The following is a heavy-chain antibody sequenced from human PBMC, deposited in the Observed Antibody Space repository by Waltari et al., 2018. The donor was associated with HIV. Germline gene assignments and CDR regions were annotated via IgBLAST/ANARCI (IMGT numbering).Heavy chain of an antibody. D-gene: IGHD3-22*01. CDR1: GFTFVSYS. Sequence: EVQLVESGGGLVQPGGSLRLSCAASGFTFVSYSMNWVRPAPGKGLEWVTYISSSSSTIYYADSVKGRFTISRDNAKNSLYLQMNSLRDEDTAVYYCARDRYYYDSSGYFDAFDIWGQGTMVTVSS. CDR2: ISSSSSTI. J-gene: IGHJ3*02. V-gene: IGHV3-48*02. CDR3: ARDRYYYDSSGYFDAFDI.